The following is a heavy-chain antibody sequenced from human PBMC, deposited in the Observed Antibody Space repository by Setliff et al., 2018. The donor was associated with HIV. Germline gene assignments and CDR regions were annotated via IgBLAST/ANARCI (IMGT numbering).Heavy chain of an antibody. CDR3: ARLYYAISTAYVDGFDS. V-gene: IGHV4-34*01. J-gene: IGHJ4*02. Sequence: SETMSLTCAVYGGSFSGYYWSWIRQPTVKGLEWIGEINHSGSTSYKPSLKIRVSISVDTSKNQFSLRLSSVTAADSAVYYCARLYYAISTAYVDGFDSWGQGTLVTVSS. CDR1: GGSFSGYY. D-gene: IGHD3-9*01. CDR2: INHSGST.